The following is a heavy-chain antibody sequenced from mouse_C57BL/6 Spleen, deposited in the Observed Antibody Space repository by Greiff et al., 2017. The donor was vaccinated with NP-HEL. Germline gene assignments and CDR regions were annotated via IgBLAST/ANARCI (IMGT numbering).Heavy chain of an antibody. CDR3: ARSGFITTVVATSGYYFDY. J-gene: IGHJ2*01. Sequence: QVQLQQPGAELVKPGASVKLSCKASGYTFTSYWMHWVKQRPGQGLEWIGMIHPTSGSTNYNEKFKSKATLTVDKSSSTAYMQLSSLTSEDSAVYYCARSGFITTVVATSGYYFDYWGQGTTLTVSS. D-gene: IGHD1-1*01. V-gene: IGHV1-64*01. CDR2: IHPTSGST. CDR1: GYTFTSYW.